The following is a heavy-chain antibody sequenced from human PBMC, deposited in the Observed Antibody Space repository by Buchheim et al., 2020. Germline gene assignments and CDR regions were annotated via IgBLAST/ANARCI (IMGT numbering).Heavy chain of an antibody. J-gene: IGHJ4*01. CDR1: GGSISSSSYY. D-gene: IGHD5-24*01. CDR3: SSRDSKDGYNYY. V-gene: IGHV4-39*01. CDR2: IYNSGST. Sequence: QLQLQESGPGLVKHSETLSLTCTVSGGSISSSSYYWGWIRQPRGKGLEWVGSIYNSGSTYYNPPLKSRVTISVDTSKNQFSLKLSSVTAADPAVYSCSSRDSKDGYNYYWGQGTL.